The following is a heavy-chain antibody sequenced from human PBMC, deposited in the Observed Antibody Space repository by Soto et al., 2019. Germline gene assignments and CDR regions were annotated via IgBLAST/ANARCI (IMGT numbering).Heavy chain of an antibody. CDR1: GGSMNSYY. J-gene: IGHJ3*01. CDR3: ARGGTSAARNTFAF. CDR2: ILSSGST. D-gene: IGHD6-6*01. Sequence: QVQLQESGPGVVKPSETLSLTCTVSGGSMNSYYGRWIRQPPGKGLEWIGYILSSGSTTYNPSLKSRVTISADTSKTQVFLTLISVTAADKAMYSCARGGTSAARNTFAFGGQGTRVTVSS. V-gene: IGHV4-59*01.